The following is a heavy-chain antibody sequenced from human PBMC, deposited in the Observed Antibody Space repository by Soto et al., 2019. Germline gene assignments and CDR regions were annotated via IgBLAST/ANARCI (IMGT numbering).Heavy chain of an antibody. CDR2: IYYSGST. CDR1: GDSISCYY. J-gene: IGHJ4*02. D-gene: IGHD4-17*01. V-gene: IGHV4-59*01. CDR3: ARAVTVTTFDY. Sequence: SETLSLTCTVSGDSISCYYWSWIRQPPGKGLEWIGYIYYSGSTNHNPSLKSRVTISVDTSKNQFSLKLSSVTAADTAVYYCARAVTVTTFDYWGQGTLVTVSS.